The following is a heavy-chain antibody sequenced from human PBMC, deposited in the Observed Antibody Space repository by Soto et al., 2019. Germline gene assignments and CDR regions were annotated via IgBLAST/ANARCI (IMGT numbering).Heavy chain of an antibody. CDR2: IVPAFGTP. CDR1: GGTFSNYA. Sequence: QVQLVQSGAEVKKPGSSVKVSCRASGGTFSNYAISWVRQAPGQGLEWMGGIVPAFGTPNYAQNLKGRITITADDSTTTVYRDRSSLRSEDTAVSYCARGATIFGVAAYSYYEMEVWGQGTTVTVSS. V-gene: IGHV1-69*19. CDR3: ARGATIFGVAAYSYYEMEV. D-gene: IGHD3-3*01. J-gene: IGHJ6*02.